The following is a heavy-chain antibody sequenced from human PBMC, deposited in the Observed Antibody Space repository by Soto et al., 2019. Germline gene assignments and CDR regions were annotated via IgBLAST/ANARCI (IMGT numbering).Heavy chain of an antibody. Sequence: GGSLRLSCAASGFTFSSYSMNWVRQAPGKGLEWVSYISSSSSTIYYADSVKGRFTISRDNAKNSLYLQMNSLRDEDTAVYYCARWLGITMIGTYDAFDIWGQGTMVTVSS. CDR1: GFTFSSYS. CDR3: ARWLGITMIGTYDAFDI. D-gene: IGHD3-22*01. CDR2: ISSSSSTI. V-gene: IGHV3-48*02. J-gene: IGHJ3*02.